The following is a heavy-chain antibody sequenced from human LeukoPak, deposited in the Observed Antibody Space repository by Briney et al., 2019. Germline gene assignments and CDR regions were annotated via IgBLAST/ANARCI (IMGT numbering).Heavy chain of an antibody. J-gene: IGHJ6*03. CDR1: GYTFTSYG. CDR2: ISGYNGNT. V-gene: IGHV1-18*01. Sequence: ASVKVSCKASGYTFTSYGISWVRQAPGQGLEWMGWISGYNGNTNYAQKLQGRVTMTRDTSISTAYMELSRLRSDDTAVYYCARDLRITIFGVVIYYYYYMDVWGKGTTVTVSS. D-gene: IGHD3-3*01. CDR3: ARDLRITIFGVVIYYYYYMDV.